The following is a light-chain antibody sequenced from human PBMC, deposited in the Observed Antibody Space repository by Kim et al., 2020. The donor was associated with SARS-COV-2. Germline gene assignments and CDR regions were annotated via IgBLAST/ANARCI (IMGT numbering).Light chain of an antibody. Sequence: ASLGDRVTITCRASQSIYSYLAWYQQKPGNVPKILIYKASTLESGVPSRFSGSESGTEFTLTISSLQPDDFATYYCQQFYTYPITFGQGTRLEIK. CDR1: QSIYSY. CDR2: KAS. CDR3: QQFYTYPIT. J-gene: IGKJ5*01. V-gene: IGKV1-5*03.